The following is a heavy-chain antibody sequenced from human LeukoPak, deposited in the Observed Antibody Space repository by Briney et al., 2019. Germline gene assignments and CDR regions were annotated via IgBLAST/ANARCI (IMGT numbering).Heavy chain of an antibody. J-gene: IGHJ4*02. CDR2: VKDDGSYT. CDR1: GFTFSSYW. CDR3: ARQSLAASGLDS. Sequence: GGSLRLSCAASGFTFSSYWMSWVRQAPGKGLDWVAVVKDDGSYTSYAASVKGRFTISRDNSKNTVVLQMNSLSVDDTAIYYCARQSLAASGLDSWGQGMLVTVSS. V-gene: IGHV3-30*03. D-gene: IGHD6-13*01.